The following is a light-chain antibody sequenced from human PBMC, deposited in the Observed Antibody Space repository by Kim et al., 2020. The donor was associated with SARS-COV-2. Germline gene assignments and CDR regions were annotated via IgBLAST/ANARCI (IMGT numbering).Light chain of an antibody. CDR1: QSISHY. V-gene: IGKV1-39*01. Sequence: IQMTQSPSSLSASVGDRVTITCRASQSISHYLNWYQQKPGKAPKVLIYAASILQTGVPSRFSGSGSGTDFTLTISSLQPEDFATYNCQQSYSNPPEYTFGQGTKLEI. J-gene: IGKJ2*01. CDR3: QQSYSNPPEYT. CDR2: AAS.